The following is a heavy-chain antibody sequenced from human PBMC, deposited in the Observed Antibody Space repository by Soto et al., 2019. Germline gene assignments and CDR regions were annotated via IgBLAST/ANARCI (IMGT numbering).Heavy chain of an antibody. CDR2: IYYSGST. CDR3: ARHFWDIVVVVAATPPAYYFDY. J-gene: IGHJ4*02. CDR1: GGSISSSSYY. D-gene: IGHD2-15*01. Sequence: SETLSLTCTVSGGSISSSSYYWGWIRQPPGKGLEWIGSIYYSGSTYYNPSPKSRVTISVDTSKNQFSLKLSSVTAADTAVYYCARHFWDIVVVVAATPPAYYFDYWGQGTLVTVSS. V-gene: IGHV4-39*01.